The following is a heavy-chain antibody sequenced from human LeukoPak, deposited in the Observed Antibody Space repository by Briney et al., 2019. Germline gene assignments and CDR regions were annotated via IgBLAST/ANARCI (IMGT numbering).Heavy chain of an antibody. CDR1: GYTFTSYY. D-gene: IGHD6-13*01. Sequence: ASVKVSCKASGYTFTSYYMHWVRQAPGQGLEWMGIINPSGGSTSYAQKFQGRVTMTRDASTSTVYMELSSLRSEDTAVYYCARGSPDIIAAAGGNWFDPWGQGTLVTVSS. CDR2: INPSGGST. CDR3: ARGSPDIIAAAGGNWFDP. J-gene: IGHJ5*02. V-gene: IGHV1-46*03.